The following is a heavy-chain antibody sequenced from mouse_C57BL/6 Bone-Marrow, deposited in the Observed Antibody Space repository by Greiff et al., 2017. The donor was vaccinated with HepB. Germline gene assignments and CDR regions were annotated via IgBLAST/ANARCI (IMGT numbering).Heavy chain of an antibody. CDR1: GYTFNSYT. D-gene: IGHD2-4*01. V-gene: IGHV1-4*01. J-gene: IGHJ2*01. CDR2: INHSSGYT. Sequence: VQLQQSGAELARPGASVKMSCKASGYTFNSYTMHWVKQRPGQGLEWIGYINHSSGYTKYNQKFKDKATLTADKSSSTAYMQLSSLTSEDSAVYYCAFYDYDYFDYWGQGTTLTVSS. CDR3: AFYDYDYFDY.